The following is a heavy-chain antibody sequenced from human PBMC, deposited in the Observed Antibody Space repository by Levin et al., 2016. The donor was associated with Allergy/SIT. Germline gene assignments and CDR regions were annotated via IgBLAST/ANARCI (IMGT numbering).Heavy chain of an antibody. D-gene: IGHD6-19*01. CDR3: ARDISSSGRVLDY. CDR1: VFTVSLNY. CDR2: TSSGGVT. Sequence: GESLKISCTASVFTVSLNYMSWVRQVPGKGLEWVSLTSSGGVTYYADSVKGRFTISRDNSKNTLYLQMNSLRVEDTAVYYCARDISSSGRVLDYWGQGTLVTVSS. J-gene: IGHJ4*02. V-gene: IGHV3-66*01.